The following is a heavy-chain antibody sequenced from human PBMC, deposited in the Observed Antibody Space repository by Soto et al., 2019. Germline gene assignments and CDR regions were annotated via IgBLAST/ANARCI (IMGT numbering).Heavy chain of an antibody. J-gene: IGHJ4*02. D-gene: IGHD3-10*01. V-gene: IGHV3-23*01. CDR3: ATQDTYYYGSGSYYNFDY. Sequence: GGSLRLSCAASGFTFSSYAMSWVRQAPGKGLEWVSAISGSGGSTYYADSVKGRFTISRDNSKNTLYLQMNSLRAEDTAVYYCATQDTYYYGSGSYYNFDYWGQGTLVTVSS. CDR2: ISGSGGST. CDR1: GFTFSSYA.